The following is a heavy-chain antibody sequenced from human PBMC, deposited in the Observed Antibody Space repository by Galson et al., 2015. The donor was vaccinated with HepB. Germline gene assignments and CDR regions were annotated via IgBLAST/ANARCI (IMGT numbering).Heavy chain of an antibody. V-gene: IGHV1-18*01. D-gene: IGHD1-14*01. CDR1: GXXXXXXG. J-gene: IGHJ4*02. Sequence: SVKVSCKASGXXXXXXGIXXVRXXXXQGLXXXXWXNVYXGNMNYAQKFQDRVTMTTDTSTSTAYMELRSLRSDDTAVYYCARVPFGTTWAFDYWGQGTQVTVSS. CDR2: XNVYXGNM. CDR3: ARVPFGTTWAFDY.